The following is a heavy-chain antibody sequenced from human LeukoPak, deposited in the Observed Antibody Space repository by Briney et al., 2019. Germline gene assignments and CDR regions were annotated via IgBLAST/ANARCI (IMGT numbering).Heavy chain of an antibody. Sequence: ASVKVSCKASGYTFTSYGISWVRQAPGQGLEWMGWISACNGNTNYAQKLQGRVTMTTDTSTSTAYMELRSLRSDDTAVYYCARDRQQWLVTKIKFDYWGQGTLVTVSS. CDR2: ISACNGNT. CDR1: GYTFTSYG. CDR3: ARDRQQWLVTKIKFDY. D-gene: IGHD6-19*01. V-gene: IGHV1-18*01. J-gene: IGHJ4*02.